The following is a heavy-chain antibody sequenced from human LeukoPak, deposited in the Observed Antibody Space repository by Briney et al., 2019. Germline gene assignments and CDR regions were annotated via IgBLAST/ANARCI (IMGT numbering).Heavy chain of an antibody. CDR1: GFTFSSYS. Sequence: GGSLRLSCAASGFTFSSYSMNWVRQAPGKGLEWVSSISSSSSYIYYADSVKGRFTISRDNAKNSLYLQMNSLRAEDTAVYYCARSINGSRLPDYWGQGTLVTVSS. D-gene: IGHD1-26*01. CDR3: ARSINGSRLPDY. V-gene: IGHV3-21*01. CDR2: ISSSSSYI. J-gene: IGHJ4*02.